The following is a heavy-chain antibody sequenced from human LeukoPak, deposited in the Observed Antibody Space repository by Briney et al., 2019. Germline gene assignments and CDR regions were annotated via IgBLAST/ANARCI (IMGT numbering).Heavy chain of an antibody. V-gene: IGHV3-23*01. CDR2: ISDNSART. Sequence: GGSLRLSCAASGFGFRTYAMSWVRQAPGKGLEWVSAISDNSARTYYADSVKGRFTISRDNSKNTLFVQMNSLRAEDTAVYYCAREYDSSWPSWGQGTLVTVSS. CDR3: AREYDSSWPS. CDR1: GFGFRTYA. J-gene: IGHJ5*02. D-gene: IGHD3-22*01.